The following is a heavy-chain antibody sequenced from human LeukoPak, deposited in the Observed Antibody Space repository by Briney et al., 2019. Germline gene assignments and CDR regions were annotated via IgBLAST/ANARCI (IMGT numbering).Heavy chain of an antibody. D-gene: IGHD3-22*01. J-gene: IGHJ3*02. CDR1: GYTFTSYG. Sequence: GASVKVSCKASGYTFTSYGISGVRQAPGQGLEWMGWISAYNGNTNYAQKLQGRVTMTTDTSTSTAYMELRSLRSDDTAVYYCAWIYDSSAPNAFDIWGQGTMVTVSS. V-gene: IGHV1-18*01. CDR2: ISAYNGNT. CDR3: AWIYDSSAPNAFDI.